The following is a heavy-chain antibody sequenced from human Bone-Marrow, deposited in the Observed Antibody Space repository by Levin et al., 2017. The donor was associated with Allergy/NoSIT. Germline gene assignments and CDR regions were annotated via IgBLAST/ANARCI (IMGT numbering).Heavy chain of an antibody. J-gene: IGHJ4*02. CDR3: AKAMEASSLFDS. CDR1: GFPFSSYA. V-gene: IGHV3-43D*03. Sequence: GGSLRLSCAASGFPFSSYAMHWVRQAPGKGLEWVSLVSWDGSSTYYADSVKGRFSISRDNSKNSLYLHMNSLRPEDTALYYCAKAMEASSLFDSWGQGTLVTVSS. D-gene: IGHD6-6*01. CDR2: VSWDGSST.